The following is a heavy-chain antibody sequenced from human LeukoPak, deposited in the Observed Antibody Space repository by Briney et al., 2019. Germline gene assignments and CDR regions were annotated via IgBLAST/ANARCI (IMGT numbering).Heavy chain of an antibody. V-gene: IGHV4-59*01. CDR3: ARGNGGNSFDY. Sequence: SETLSLTCTVSGGPISSYYRSWIRQAPGKGLEWIGYIYHSGSTNYNPSLKSRVSISVDKSKNQFSLRLSSVTAADTAVYYCARGNGGNSFDYWGQGTLVTVSS. CDR2: IYHSGST. D-gene: IGHD4-23*01. J-gene: IGHJ4*02. CDR1: GGPISSYY.